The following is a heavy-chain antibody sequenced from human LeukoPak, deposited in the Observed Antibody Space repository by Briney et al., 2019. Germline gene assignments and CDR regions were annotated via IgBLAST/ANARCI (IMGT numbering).Heavy chain of an antibody. CDR1: GFTFNNAW. CDR3: STASFGDYYSFDY. D-gene: IGHD4-17*01. J-gene: IGHJ4*02. CDR2: IKSKTDGGTI. V-gene: IGHV3-15*01. Sequence: GGSLRLSCAASGFTFNNAWMSWVRQAPGKGLEWVGRIKSKTDGGTIDYAAPVIGRFTISRDGSKNTLYLQMNSLKIEDTAVYFCSTASFGDYYSFDYWGQGTLVTVSS.